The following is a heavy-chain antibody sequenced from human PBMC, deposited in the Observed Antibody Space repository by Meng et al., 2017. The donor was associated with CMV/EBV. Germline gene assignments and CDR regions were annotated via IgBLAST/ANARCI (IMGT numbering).Heavy chain of an antibody. CDR1: TFRSFA. V-gene: IGHV1-69*05. CDR3: AGAGSIGALFWGGWFDP. CDR2: IIPIFCTS. Sequence: TFRSFAIRLVPPAPGQGLGWVGGIIPIFCTSNYGTEFQGKVTITTDESTGKAYMGLGRLRSGDTAVYYCAGAGSIGALFWGGWFDPWGQGTLVTVSS. J-gene: IGHJ5*02. D-gene: IGHD6-6*01.